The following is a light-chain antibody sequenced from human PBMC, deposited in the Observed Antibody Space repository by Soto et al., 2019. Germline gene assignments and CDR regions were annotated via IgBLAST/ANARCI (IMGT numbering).Light chain of an antibody. V-gene: IGKV3-15*01. CDR1: QSVSSN. Sequence: EIVMTQSPATLSVSPGERATLSCRASQSVSSNLAWYQQKPGHAPRLLIYGASTRATSIPARFSGSGSGTEFTLTISSLQSEDFAVYYCQQYNNWPPWTFGQGTKVEI. CDR3: QQYNNWPPWT. CDR2: GAS. J-gene: IGKJ1*01.